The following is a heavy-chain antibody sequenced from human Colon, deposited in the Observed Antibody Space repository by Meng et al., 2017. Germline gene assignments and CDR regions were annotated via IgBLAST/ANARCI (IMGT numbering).Heavy chain of an antibody. Sequence: QVQLQQWGAGLLKPSETLSLTCAVYGGSFSGYYWSWIRQPPGKGLEWIGEINHSGSTNYNPSLKSRVTISVDTSKNQFSLKLSSVTAADTAVYYCARRVRGVISWIDPWGQGTLVTVSS. CDR3: ARRVRGVISWIDP. J-gene: IGHJ5*02. D-gene: IGHD3-10*01. CDR2: INHSGST. CDR1: GGSFSGYY. V-gene: IGHV4-34*01.